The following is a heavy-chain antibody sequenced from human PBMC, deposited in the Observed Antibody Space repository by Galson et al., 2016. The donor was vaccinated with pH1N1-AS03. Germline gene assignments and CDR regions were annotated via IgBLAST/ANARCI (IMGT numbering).Heavy chain of an antibody. V-gene: IGHV3-13*01. CDR3: ARDKSPYFCYMDV. CDR1: GFTFSNHA. Sequence: SLRLSCAASGFTFSNHAMHWVRQGTGRGLEWVSRIGPGGDTYYGGSVKGRFTISRETAKNSLYLQMNSLRPEDTAVYYCARDKSPYFCYMDVWGKGTTVIVSS. D-gene: IGHD2/OR15-2a*01. CDR2: IGPGGDT. J-gene: IGHJ6*03.